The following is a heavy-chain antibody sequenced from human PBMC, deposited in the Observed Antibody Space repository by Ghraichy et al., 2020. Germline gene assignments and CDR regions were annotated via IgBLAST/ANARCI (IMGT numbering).Heavy chain of an antibody. J-gene: IGHJ6*02. V-gene: IGHV3-66*01. CDR3: ARDTVLIRGRYYYGMDV. CDR1: GFTVSSNY. D-gene: IGHD4-17*01. Sequence: LSLTCAASGFTVSSNYMSWVRQAPGKGLEWVSVIYSGGSTYYADSVKGRFTISRDNSKNTLYLQMNSLRAEDTAVYYCARDTVLIRGRYYYGMDVWGQGTTVTVSS. CDR2: IYSGGST.